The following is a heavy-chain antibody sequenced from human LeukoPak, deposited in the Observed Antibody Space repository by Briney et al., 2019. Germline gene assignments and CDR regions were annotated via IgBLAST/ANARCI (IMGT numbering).Heavy chain of an antibody. CDR2: IRYDGSNK. CDR3: AKDSGVVVPAAIIDY. Sequence: PGGSLRLSCAASGFTFSSYAMSWVRQAPGKGLEWVAFIRYDGSNKYYADSVKGRFTISRDNSKNTLYLQMNSLRAEDTAVYYCAKDSGVVVPAAIIDYWGQGTLVTVSS. CDR1: GFTFSSYA. D-gene: IGHD2-2*01. V-gene: IGHV3-30*02. J-gene: IGHJ4*02.